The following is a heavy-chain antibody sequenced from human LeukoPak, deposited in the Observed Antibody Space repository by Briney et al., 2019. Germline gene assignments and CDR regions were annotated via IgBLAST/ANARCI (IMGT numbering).Heavy chain of an antibody. CDR3: ARGSDCSGGSCSDYYMDV. D-gene: IGHD2-15*01. CDR2: ISSSSSTI. V-gene: IGHV3-48*01. Sequence: GGSLRLSCAASGFTFSSYSMNWVRQAPGKGLEWVSYISSSSSTIYYADSVKGRFTISRDKAKNSLYLQMNSLRAEDTAVYYCARGSDCSGGSCSDYYMDVWGKGTTVTVSS. J-gene: IGHJ6*03. CDR1: GFTFSSYS.